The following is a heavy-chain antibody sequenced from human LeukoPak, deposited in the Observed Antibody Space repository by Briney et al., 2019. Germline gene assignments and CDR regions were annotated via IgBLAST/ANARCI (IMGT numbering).Heavy chain of an antibody. CDR2: IKPNNGGT. Sequence: GASVKVSCKASGYTFTGYYMHWVRQAPGQGLEWMGWIKPNNGGTNYAQKFQGRVTMTRDTSISTAYMELCRLRSDDTAVYYCARARGDIVVVPAAIWFDPWGQGTLVTVSS. J-gene: IGHJ5*02. D-gene: IGHD2-2*01. CDR3: ARARGDIVVVPAAIWFDP. CDR1: GYTFTGYY. V-gene: IGHV1-2*02.